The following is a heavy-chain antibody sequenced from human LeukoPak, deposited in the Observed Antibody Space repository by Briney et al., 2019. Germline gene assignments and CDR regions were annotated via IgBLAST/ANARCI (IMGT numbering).Heavy chain of an antibody. Sequence: GGSLRLSCAAFGFPLSSYAMSWVRQAPGKGLEWVSATSSSDAGTYHADSVRGRFTISRDNSKNTLYLQMNSLRSDDTAVFYCARRAYGRSSSIFDKWGQGTLVTVSS. V-gene: IGHV3-23*01. D-gene: IGHD3-3*02. CDR2: TSSSDAGT. CDR3: ARRAYGRSSSIFDK. J-gene: IGHJ4*02. CDR1: GFPLSSYA.